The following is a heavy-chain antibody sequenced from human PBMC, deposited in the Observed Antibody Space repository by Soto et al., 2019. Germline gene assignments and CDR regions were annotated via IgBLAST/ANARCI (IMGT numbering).Heavy chain of an antibody. Sequence: ASVKVSCKASGYTFTSYAMHWVRQAPGQRLEWMGWINAGNGNTKYSQKFQGRVTITRDTSASTAYMELSSLRSEDTAVYYCARSRSGWNPFDYWGQGTLVTVSS. J-gene: IGHJ4*02. D-gene: IGHD6-19*01. CDR2: INAGNGNT. V-gene: IGHV1-3*01. CDR3: ARSRSGWNPFDY. CDR1: GYTFTSYA.